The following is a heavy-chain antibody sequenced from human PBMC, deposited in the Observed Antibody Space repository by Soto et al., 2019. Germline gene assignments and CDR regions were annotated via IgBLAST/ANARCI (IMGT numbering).Heavy chain of an antibody. CDR3: ARGDFDSSANYYAGWFDP. CDR1: GYTFTAHY. Sequence: QVQLVQSGAEVKKPGASVKVSCKASGYTFTAHYMHWLRQAPGQGLEWMGWINPNSGGTKYAQKFQGRVTMTNYTSSSTAYMERSRLGSDDTAVYYCARGDFDSSANYYAGWFDPWGQGTLVTVSS. V-gene: IGHV1-2*02. J-gene: IGHJ5*02. D-gene: IGHD3-22*01. CDR2: INPNSGGT.